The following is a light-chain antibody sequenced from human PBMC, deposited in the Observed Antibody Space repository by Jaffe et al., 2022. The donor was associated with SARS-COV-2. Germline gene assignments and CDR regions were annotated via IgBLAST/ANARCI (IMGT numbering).Light chain of an antibody. CDR1: QTINSW. V-gene: IGKV1-5*03. CDR3: QQYNSYLWT. Sequence: DIQMTQSPSTLSASVGDRVTITCRASQTINSWLAWYQQKPGKAPKLLIYKASTLESGVPSRFSGSESGTEFTLTISSLQPDDSATYYCQQYNSYLWTFGQGTKVEIK. CDR2: KAS. J-gene: IGKJ1*01.